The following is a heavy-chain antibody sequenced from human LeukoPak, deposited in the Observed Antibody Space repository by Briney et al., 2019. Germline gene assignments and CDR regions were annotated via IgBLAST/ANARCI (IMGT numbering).Heavy chain of an antibody. Sequence: SETLSLTCTVSGGSISSGGYYWSWIRQHPGTGLEWLGYIYYSGSTYYNPSLKSRVTISVDTSKNQFSLKLSSVTAADTAVYYCARGGSGYDVDYWGQGTLVTVSS. CDR1: GGSISSGGYY. V-gene: IGHV4-31*03. J-gene: IGHJ4*02. CDR2: IYYSGST. CDR3: ARGGSGYDVDY. D-gene: IGHD5-12*01.